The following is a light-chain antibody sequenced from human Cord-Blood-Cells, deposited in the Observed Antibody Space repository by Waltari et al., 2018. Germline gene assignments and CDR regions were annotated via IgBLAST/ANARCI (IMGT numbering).Light chain of an antibody. J-gene: IGKJ1*01. V-gene: IGKV1-5*01. CDR3: QQYNSYSWT. Sequence: DIQMTQSPSTLSASVGDRVTITCRASQSISSWLAWYQQKPGKAPKLLIYDASSLESGVPSRFSGSGSGTEFTPTISSLQPDDFATYNCQQYNSYSWTFGQGTKVEIK. CDR2: DAS. CDR1: QSISSW.